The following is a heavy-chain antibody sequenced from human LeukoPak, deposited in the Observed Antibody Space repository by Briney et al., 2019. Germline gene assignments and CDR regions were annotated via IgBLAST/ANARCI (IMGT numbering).Heavy chain of an antibody. J-gene: IGHJ2*01. CDR1: GYTFRSYG. D-gene: IGHD2-21*01. Sequence: ASVRVSCKASGYTFRSYGLSWVRQAPGQGLEWLGWISCYNGETRYEQNLQGRVTLTTDTSTTTAYMELRSLRSDDTAVYYCARVGMEIGWSLELWGRGTLVTVSS. CDR3: ARVGMEIGWSLEL. V-gene: IGHV1-18*01. CDR2: ISCYNGET.